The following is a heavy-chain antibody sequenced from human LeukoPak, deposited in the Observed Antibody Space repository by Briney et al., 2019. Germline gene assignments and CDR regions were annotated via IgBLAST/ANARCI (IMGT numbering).Heavy chain of an antibody. CDR3: ARHRLNTAMINWFDP. CDR2: IYYSGST. Sequence: SETPSLTCTVSGGSISSSSYYWGWIRQPPGKGLEWIGSIYYSGSTYYNPSLKSRVTISVDTSKNQFSLKLSSVTAADTAVYYYARHRLNTAMINWFDPWGQGTLVTVSS. D-gene: IGHD5-18*01. CDR1: GGSISSSSYY. V-gene: IGHV4-39*01. J-gene: IGHJ5*02.